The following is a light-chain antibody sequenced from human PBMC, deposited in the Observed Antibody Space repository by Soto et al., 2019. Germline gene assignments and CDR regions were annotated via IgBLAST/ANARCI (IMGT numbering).Light chain of an antibody. CDR2: GAS. J-gene: IGKJ5*01. CDR1: QSVSSSY. Sequence: EILLTQSPGTLSLSPGERATLSWGASQSVSSSYLAWYQQKPSQAPRLLIYGASSRATGIPDRFSGSGSGTDFSLTISRLETEDFALYYCQQYNNWHTITFGQGTRLEIK. V-gene: IGKV3-20*01. CDR3: QQYNNWHTIT.